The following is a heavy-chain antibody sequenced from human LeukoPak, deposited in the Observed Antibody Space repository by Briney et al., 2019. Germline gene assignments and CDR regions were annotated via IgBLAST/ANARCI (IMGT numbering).Heavy chain of an antibody. CDR1: GGSISSSSYY. Sequence: SETLSLTYTVSGGSISSSSYYWGWIRQPPGKGLEWIGEINHSGSTNYNPSLKSRVTISVDTSKNQFSLKLSSVTAADTAVYYCARLRKNYDILTGYYGHRYYFDYWGQGTLVTVSS. J-gene: IGHJ4*02. D-gene: IGHD3-9*01. V-gene: IGHV4-39*07. CDR2: INHSGST. CDR3: ARLRKNYDILTGYYGHRYYFDY.